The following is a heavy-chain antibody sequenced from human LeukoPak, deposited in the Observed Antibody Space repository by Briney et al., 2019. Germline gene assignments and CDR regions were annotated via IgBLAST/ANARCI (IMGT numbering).Heavy chain of an antibody. D-gene: IGHD3-22*01. CDR3: ARLNYYDSSGYPDY. Sequence: GGSLRLSCAASGFTFSSNAMSWVRQAPGKGLEWVSGISGSGSNTYYADSVKGRFTISRDNSKNTLYLQMNSLRAEDTAVYYCARLNYYDSSGYPDYWGQGTLVTVSS. V-gene: IGHV3-23*01. CDR1: GFTFSSNA. CDR2: ISGSGSNT. J-gene: IGHJ4*02.